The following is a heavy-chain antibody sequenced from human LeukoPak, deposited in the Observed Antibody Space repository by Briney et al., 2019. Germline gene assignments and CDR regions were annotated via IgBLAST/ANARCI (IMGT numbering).Heavy chain of an antibody. J-gene: IGHJ4*02. D-gene: IGHD2-2*01. V-gene: IGHV3-48*01. Sequence: PGGSLRLSCAAAGFTFSSSRMNWVRQAPGKGLGWVSYISTSSSTIYYADSVKGRFTISRDNAKNSLYLQMNSLRAEDTAVYYCARESPQLSSFDYWGQGTLVTVSS. CDR2: ISTSSSTI. CDR3: ARESPQLSSFDY. CDR1: GFTFSSSR.